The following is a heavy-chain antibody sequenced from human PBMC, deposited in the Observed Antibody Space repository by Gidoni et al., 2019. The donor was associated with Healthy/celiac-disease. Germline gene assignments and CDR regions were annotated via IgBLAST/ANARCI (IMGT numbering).Heavy chain of an antibody. V-gene: IGHV4-39*01. CDR2: VYYSGST. CDR1: GGSISSSSYY. CDR3: ARQYCSGGSCSFDY. D-gene: IGHD2-15*01. Sequence: QLQLQESGPGLGKPSETLSLTFQVSGGSISSSSYYWGWIRQPPGKGLVWVGSVYYSGSTYYNPSLKSRVTISVDTSKNQFSLKLSSVTAADTAVDYCARQYCSGGSCSFDYWGQGTLVTVSS. J-gene: IGHJ4*02.